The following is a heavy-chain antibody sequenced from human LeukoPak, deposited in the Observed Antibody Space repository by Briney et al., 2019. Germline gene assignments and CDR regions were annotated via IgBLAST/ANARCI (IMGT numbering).Heavy chain of an antibody. D-gene: IGHD3-10*01. CDR3: ARDTEIIGGSGSYPI. CDR1: GYTFTSYY. V-gene: IGHV1-46*01. Sequence: ASVKVSCKASGYTFTSYYMHWVRQAPGQGLEWMGIINPSGGSTSYAQKFQGSVTMTRDTSTSTVYVELSSLRSEDTAVYYCARDTEIIGGSGSYPIWGQGTLVTVSS. J-gene: IGHJ4*02. CDR2: INPSGGST.